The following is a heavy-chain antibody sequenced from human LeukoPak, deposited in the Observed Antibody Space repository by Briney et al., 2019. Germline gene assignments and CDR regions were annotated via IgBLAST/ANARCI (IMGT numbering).Heavy chain of an antibody. CDR1: GFTFSSYA. Sequence: GRSLRLSCAASGFTFSSYAMSWVRQAPGKGLEWVSAISGSGGSTYYADSVKGRFTISRDNSKNTLYLQMNSLRAEDTAVYYCAKDPPRSSGYYYEVDYWGQGTLVTVSS. CDR3: AKDPPRSSGYYYEVDY. J-gene: IGHJ4*02. CDR2: ISGSGGST. D-gene: IGHD3-22*01. V-gene: IGHV3-23*01.